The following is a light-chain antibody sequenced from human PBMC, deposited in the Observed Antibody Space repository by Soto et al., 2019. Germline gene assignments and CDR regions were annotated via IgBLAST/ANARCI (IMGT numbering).Light chain of an antibody. CDR1: SSDVGGYNF. J-gene: IGLJ3*02. Sequence: QSALTQPASVSGSPGQSISISCTRTSSDVGGYNFVSWYQQHPGKVPKLMIYEVSNRPSGVSNRFSGSKSGNTASLTISGLQAEDEADYYCSSYTSRGTRVFGGGTKLTVL. CDR2: EVS. V-gene: IGLV2-14*01. CDR3: SSYTSRGTRV.